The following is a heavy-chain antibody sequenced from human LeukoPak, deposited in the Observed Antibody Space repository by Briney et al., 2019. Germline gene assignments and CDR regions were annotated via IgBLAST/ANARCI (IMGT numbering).Heavy chain of an antibody. V-gene: IGHV3-7*01. CDR2: IKQDGSEK. J-gene: IGHJ4*02. CDR1: GFTFSSYA. D-gene: IGHD6-13*01. CDR3: ARLGIAAAATRGFDY. Sequence: PGGSLRLSCAASGFTFSSYAMSWVRQAPGKGLEWVANIKQDGSEKYYVDSVKGRFTISRDNAKNSLYLQMNSLRAEDTAVYYCARLGIAAAATRGFDYWGQGTLVTVSS.